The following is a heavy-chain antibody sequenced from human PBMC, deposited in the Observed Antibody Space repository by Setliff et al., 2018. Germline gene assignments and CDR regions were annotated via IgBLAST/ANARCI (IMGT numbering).Heavy chain of an antibody. CDR1: GYTLTNYY. Sequence: ASVKVSCKASGYTLTNYYMHWVRQAPGQGLEWMGIINPSGGLTRYAQKFQGRVTMTRDTSTSTVYMDLTRLTSDDTAVYYCAQTKGFVDGYLDPWGQGTLVTVSS. CDR2: INPSGGLT. D-gene: IGHD2-21*02. J-gene: IGHJ5*02. V-gene: IGHV1-46*01. CDR3: AQTKGFVDGYLDP.